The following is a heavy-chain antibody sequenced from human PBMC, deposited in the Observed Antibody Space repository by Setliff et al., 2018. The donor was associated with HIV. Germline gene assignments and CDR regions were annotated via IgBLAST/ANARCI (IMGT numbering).Heavy chain of an antibody. Sequence: ASVKVSCKVSGDSITDLSIHWVRQAPGKGLEWMGGFDPEDGETVYAQKLQGRVTMTEDTSTDTAHMELSSLRSEDTAMYYCATIRAYYYYSSGQEYFQYWGHGTLVTVSS. CDR2: FDPEDGET. J-gene: IGHJ1*01. V-gene: IGHV1-24*01. CDR1: GDSITDLS. D-gene: IGHD3-22*01. CDR3: ATIRAYYYYSSGQEYFQY.